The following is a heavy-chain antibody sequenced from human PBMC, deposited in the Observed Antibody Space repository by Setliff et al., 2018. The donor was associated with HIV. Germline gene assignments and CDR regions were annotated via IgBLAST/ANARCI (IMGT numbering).Heavy chain of an antibody. CDR3: ARDRWFSNNWYSDY. CDR1: GFTFSNNW. D-gene: IGHD6-13*01. J-gene: IGHJ4*02. Sequence: PGESLRLSCAASGFTFSNNWMAWVRLAPGKGLEWVANIKQDGSVKNYVDSVRGRFTISRDNAENSLFLQMTGLRPEDTAMYYCARDRWFSNNWYSDYWGQGTLVTVSS. CDR2: IKQDGSVK. V-gene: IGHV3-7*05.